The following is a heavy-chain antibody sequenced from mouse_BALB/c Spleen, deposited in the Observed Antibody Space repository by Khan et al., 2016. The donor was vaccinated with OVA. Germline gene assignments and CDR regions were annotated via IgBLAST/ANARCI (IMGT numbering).Heavy chain of an antibody. Sequence: QIQLVQSGPELVRPGTSVKVSCKASGYTFTSYWMNWVKQRPGQGLEWVGMIDPSNSETNLNQKFKDKATLSEDKSSNPAYMQLSGLTSEDSAVYYCARSGYAAFAYWGQGTLVTVSA. V-gene: IGHV1-74*01. J-gene: IGHJ3*01. CDR2: IDPSNSET. D-gene: IGHD2-14*01. CDR1: GYTFTSYW. CDR3: ARSGYAAFAY.